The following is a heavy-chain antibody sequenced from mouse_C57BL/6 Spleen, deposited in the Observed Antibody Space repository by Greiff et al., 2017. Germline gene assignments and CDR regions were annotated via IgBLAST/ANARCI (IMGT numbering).Heavy chain of an antibody. J-gene: IGHJ4*01. D-gene: IGHD1-1*01. V-gene: IGHV5-17*01. CDR2: ISSGSSTI. CDR1: GFTFSDYG. Sequence: EVKLVESGGGLVKPGGSLKLSCAASGFTFSDYGMHWVRQAPEKGLEWVAYISSGSSTIYYADTVKGRFTISRDNAKNTLFLQMTSLRSEDTAMYYCAREGVLLLPMDYWGQGTSVTVSS. CDR3: AREGVLLLPMDY.